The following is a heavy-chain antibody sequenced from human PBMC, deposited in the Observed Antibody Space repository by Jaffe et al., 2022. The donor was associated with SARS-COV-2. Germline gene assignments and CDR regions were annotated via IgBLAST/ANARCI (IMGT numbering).Heavy chain of an antibody. CDR3: ARIRNFHLLEAYDI. CDR1: GFRFTDYG. D-gene: IGHD2-2*01. V-gene: IGHV1-18*01. J-gene: IGHJ3*02. CDR2: VSAYSGNT. Sequence: QVHLVQSGAELKKPGASVRVSCEASGFRFTDYGISWVRQAPGQGLEWVGWVSAYSGNTNYVQNLQDRLIMTTDAATSTAYMELRSLRFDDTAVYYCARIRNFHLLEAYDIWGQGTMVTVSS.